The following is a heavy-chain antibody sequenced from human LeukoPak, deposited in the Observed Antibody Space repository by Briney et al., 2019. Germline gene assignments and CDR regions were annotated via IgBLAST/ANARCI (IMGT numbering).Heavy chain of an antibody. CDR1: GGSISSHY. D-gene: IGHD6-19*01. CDR2: MYTSGST. CDR3: AKTVAGKTDYYFDY. J-gene: IGHJ4*02. Sequence: PSETLSLTCTVSGGSISSHYGSWIRQPAGKGLEWIGRMYTSGSTNYNPSLKSRVTMSVDTSKNQFSLRLTSVTAADTAVYYCAKTVAGKTDYYFDYWGQGTLVTVSS. V-gene: IGHV4-4*07.